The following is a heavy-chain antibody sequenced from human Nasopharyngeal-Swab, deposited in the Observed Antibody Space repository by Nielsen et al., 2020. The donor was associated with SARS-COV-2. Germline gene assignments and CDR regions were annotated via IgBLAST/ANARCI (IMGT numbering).Heavy chain of an antibody. V-gene: IGHV7-4-1*02. Sequence: ASVKVSCKASGYTFTSYAMNWVRQAPGQGLEWMGWINTNTGNPTYAQGFTGRLVFSLDTSVSTAYLQISSLKAEDTAVYYCARGGSSSWYSYYYYYMDVWGKGTTVTVSS. CDR2: INTNTGNP. CDR1: GYTFTSYA. D-gene: IGHD6-13*01. CDR3: ARGGSSSWYSYYYYYMDV. J-gene: IGHJ6*03.